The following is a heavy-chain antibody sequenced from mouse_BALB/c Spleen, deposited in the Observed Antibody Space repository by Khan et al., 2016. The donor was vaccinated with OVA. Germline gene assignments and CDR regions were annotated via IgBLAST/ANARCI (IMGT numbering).Heavy chain of an antibody. J-gene: IGHJ3*01. D-gene: IGHD4-1*01. V-gene: IGHV1S136*01. CDR3: ARSGWDGTWFAY. Sequence: EVELVESGPELVKPGASVKMSCKASGYTFTSYVMHWVKQKPGQGLEWIGYINPYNDGTKYNEKFKGKATLTSDKSSSTAYMELSSLTSEDSAVYYCARSGWDGTWFAYWGQGTLVTVSA. CDR2: INPYNDGT. CDR1: GYTFTSYV.